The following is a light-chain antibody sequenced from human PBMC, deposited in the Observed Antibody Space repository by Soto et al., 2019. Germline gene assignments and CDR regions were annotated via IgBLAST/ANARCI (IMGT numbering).Light chain of an antibody. V-gene: IGKV3-20*01. J-gene: IGKJ5*01. CDR2: GAS. CDR3: QQYGGSPIT. CDR1: QSVSSR. Sequence: EIVLTQSPGTLSLSPGERATLSCRASQSVSSRLAWYQHKPGQAPRLLISGASSRATGIPDRFSGSGSGTDFTLTISTLETEDFALYYCQQYGGSPITFGQGTRLEIK.